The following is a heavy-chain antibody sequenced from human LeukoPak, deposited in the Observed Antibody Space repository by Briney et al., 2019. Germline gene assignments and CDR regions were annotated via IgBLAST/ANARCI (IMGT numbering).Heavy chain of an antibody. CDR1: GYHFPTYW. Sequence: PGESLKISCKGSGYHFPTYWIGWVRQMPGRGLEWMGQVFPLDSDTTYSPTFQGQVTISADTSTSTAHLQWSSLKASDTAIYYCTAFNRDDYRNFDSWGQGTLVTVSS. V-gene: IGHV5-51*01. CDR2: VFPLDSDT. J-gene: IGHJ4*02. CDR3: TAFNRDDYRNFDS. D-gene: IGHD5-24*01.